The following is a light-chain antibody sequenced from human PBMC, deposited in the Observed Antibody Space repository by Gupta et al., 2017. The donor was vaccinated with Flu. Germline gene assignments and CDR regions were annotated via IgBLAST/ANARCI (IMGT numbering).Light chain of an antibody. V-gene: IGKV4-1*01. Sequence: IDCKSSQSVLYSSNNKNYLAWYQQKPGQPPKLLIYWASTRESGVPDRFSGSGTGTDFTLTISSLQAEDVAVYYCQQYYSTRTFGQGTKVEIK. CDR2: WAS. CDR1: QSVLYSSNNKNY. CDR3: QQYYSTRT. J-gene: IGKJ1*01.